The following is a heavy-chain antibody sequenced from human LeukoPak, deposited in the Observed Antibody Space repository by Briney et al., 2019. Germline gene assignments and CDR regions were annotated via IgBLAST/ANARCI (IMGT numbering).Heavy chain of an antibody. CDR1: GGSISSYY. J-gene: IGHJ4*02. Sequence: SETLSLTCTVSGGSISSYYWSWIRQPPGKGLEWIGYIYYNGSTNYNPSLKSRVTISVDTSKNQFSLKLSSVTAADTAVYYCARVRYGDRFDYWGQGTLVTVSS. D-gene: IGHD4-17*01. CDR3: ARVRYGDRFDY. V-gene: IGHV4-59*01. CDR2: IYYNGST.